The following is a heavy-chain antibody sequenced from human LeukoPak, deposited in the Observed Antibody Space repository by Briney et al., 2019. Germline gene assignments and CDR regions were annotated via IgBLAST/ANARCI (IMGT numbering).Heavy chain of an antibody. V-gene: IGHV1-69*05. Sequence: ASVKVSCKASGGTFSSYAISWVRQAPGQGLEWMGGIIPIFGTANYAQKFQGRVTITTDESTITAYMELSSLRSEDTAVYYCARAVEYNILTGYGNLYWGQGTLVTVSS. D-gene: IGHD3-9*01. CDR1: GGTFSSYA. CDR2: IIPIFGTA. J-gene: IGHJ4*02. CDR3: ARAVEYNILTGYGNLY.